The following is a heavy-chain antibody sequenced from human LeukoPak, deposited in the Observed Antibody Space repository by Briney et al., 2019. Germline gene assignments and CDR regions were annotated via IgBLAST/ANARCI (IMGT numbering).Heavy chain of an antibody. Sequence: GGSLRLSCAASGFTFSNAWMSWVRQAPGKGLEWVGRIKSKTDGGTTDYAAPVKGRFTISRDDSKNTLYLQMNSLKTEDTAVYYCTTDPERSRNVLWFGELWLDYWGQGTLVTVSS. CDR1: GFTFSNAW. CDR3: TTDPERSRNVLWFGELWLDY. D-gene: IGHD3-10*01. V-gene: IGHV3-15*01. J-gene: IGHJ4*02. CDR2: IKSKTDGGTT.